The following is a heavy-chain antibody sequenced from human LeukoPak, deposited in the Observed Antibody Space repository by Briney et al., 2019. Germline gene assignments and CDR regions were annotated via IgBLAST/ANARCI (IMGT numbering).Heavy chain of an antibody. D-gene: IGHD3-22*01. CDR3: ARGRRDSSGYYFFTFEY. CDR2: INHSGST. Sequence: SETLSLTCAVYGGSFSGYYWSWIRQPPGKGLEWIGEINHSGSTNYNPSLKSRVTISVDTSKNQFSLKLSSVTAADTAVYYCARGRRDSSGYYFFTFEYWGQGTLVTVSS. J-gene: IGHJ4*02. CDR1: GGSFSGYY. V-gene: IGHV4-34*01.